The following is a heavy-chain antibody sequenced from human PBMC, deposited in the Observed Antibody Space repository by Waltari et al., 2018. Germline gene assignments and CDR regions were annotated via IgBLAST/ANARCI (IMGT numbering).Heavy chain of an antibody. J-gene: IGHJ4*02. CDR3: AKDGFESFYPHDY. D-gene: IGHD2-2*03. CDR2: ISGSGPTT. V-gene: IGHV3-23*03. CDR1: GFTFSSYV. Sequence: VQLLESGGGLVQPGGSLRLSCTVSGFTFSSYVMSWVRQAPGKWLEWVAIISGSGPTTYYAESVKGRFTIARDNSNRTMYVQMNSLRDEDSAIYYCAKDGFESFYPHDYWGQGTLVTVSS.